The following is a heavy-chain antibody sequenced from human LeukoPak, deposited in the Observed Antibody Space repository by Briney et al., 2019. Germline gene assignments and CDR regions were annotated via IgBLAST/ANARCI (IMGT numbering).Heavy chain of an antibody. J-gene: IGHJ3*02. V-gene: IGHV1-18*01. CDR1: GYTFNIYG. CDR2: INTKNGNT. CDR3: ARDPSGFDAFDI. Sequence: GASVKVSCKASGYTFNIYGISWVRQAPGQGLEWMGWINTKNGNTDSPQRFQGRVIMTTDTSTNTAYMELRSLRSEDTAVYYCARDPSGFDAFDIWGQGTMVTVSS.